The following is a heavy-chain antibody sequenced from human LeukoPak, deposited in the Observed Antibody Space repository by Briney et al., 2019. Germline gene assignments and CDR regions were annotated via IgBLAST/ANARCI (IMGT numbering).Heavy chain of an antibody. D-gene: IGHD2-2*01. V-gene: IGHV4-59*11. J-gene: IGHJ4*02. CDR2: IYYTGTT. CDR3: ARFSSDCSTASCYLTY. Sequence: SETLSLTCTVYGGSLSSHFWSWIRQPPGKGLEPNGHIYYTGTTYYNPSLNSRVTISLDTSRNQFSLRLTSVTAADTAVYYCARFSSDCSTASCYLTYWGQGTLVTVSS. CDR1: GGSLSSHF.